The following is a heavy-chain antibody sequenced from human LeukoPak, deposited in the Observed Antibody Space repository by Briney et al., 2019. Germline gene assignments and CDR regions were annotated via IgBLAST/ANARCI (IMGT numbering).Heavy chain of an antibody. Sequence: GGSLRLSCAASGFTLSSYGMHWVRQAPGKGLEWVAVISYDGSNKYYADSVKGRFTISRENSKNTLYLQMNSLRAEDTAVYYCAKDLYLTGYSFDYWGQGTLVTVSS. CDR1: GFTLSSYG. D-gene: IGHD3-9*01. J-gene: IGHJ4*02. CDR2: ISYDGSNK. CDR3: AKDLYLTGYSFDY. V-gene: IGHV3-30*18.